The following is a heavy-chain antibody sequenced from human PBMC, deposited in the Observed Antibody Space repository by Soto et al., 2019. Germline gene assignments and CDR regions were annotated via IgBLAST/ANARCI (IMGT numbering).Heavy chain of an antibody. V-gene: IGHV4-59*12. D-gene: IGHD6-6*01. CDR3: ASSSPYSSSFHYFDY. J-gene: IGHJ4*02. CDR1: GGSISSYY. Sequence: SETLSLTCTVSGGSISSYYWSWIRQPPGKGLEWIGYIYYSGSTNCNPSLKSRVTISVDTSKNQFSLKLSTVTAADTAVYYCASSSPYSSSFHYFDYWGQGTLVTVSS. CDR2: IYYSGST.